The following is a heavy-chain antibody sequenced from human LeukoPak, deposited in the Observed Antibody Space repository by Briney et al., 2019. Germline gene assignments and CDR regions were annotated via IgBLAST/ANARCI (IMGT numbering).Heavy chain of an antibody. CDR1: GFTFSSYA. CDR2: ISYDGSNK. CDR3: ARDVQRYCSGGSCYGGDY. Sequence: GGSLRLSCAASGFTFSSYAMHWVRQAPGKGLEWVAVISYDGSNKYYADSVKGRFTISRDNSKNTLYLQMNSLRAEDTAVYYCARDVQRYCSGGSCYGGDYWGQGTLVTVSS. V-gene: IGHV3-30-3*01. J-gene: IGHJ4*02. D-gene: IGHD2-15*01.